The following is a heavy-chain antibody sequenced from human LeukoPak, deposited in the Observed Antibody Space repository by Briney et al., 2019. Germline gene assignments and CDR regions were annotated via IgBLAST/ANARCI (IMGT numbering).Heavy chain of an antibody. Sequence: ASVKVSCKASGYTFTGYYMHWVRQAPGQGLEWMGWINPNSGGTNYAQKFQGWVTMTRDTSISTAYMELRSLRSDDTAVYYCARVLSVGCTNGVCYTPDYWGQGTLVTVSS. CDR2: INPNSGGT. D-gene: IGHD2-8*01. V-gene: IGHV1-2*04. J-gene: IGHJ4*02. CDR1: GYTFTGYY. CDR3: ARVLSVGCTNGVCYTPDY.